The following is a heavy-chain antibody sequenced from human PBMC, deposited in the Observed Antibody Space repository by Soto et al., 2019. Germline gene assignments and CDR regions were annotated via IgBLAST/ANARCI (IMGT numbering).Heavy chain of an antibody. CDR2: IKSKSDGGTT. CDR1: DFAFTNAW. CDR3: TSDLYNFFY. J-gene: IGHJ4*02. V-gene: IGHV3-15*07. Sequence: PGGSLRLSCAASDFAFTNAWMNWVRQAPGKGLEWVGRIKSKSDGGTTDYAAPVKGRFTISRDDSKDTLYLQMNSLKTEDTAVYYCTSDLYNFFYWGQGTPVTVS. D-gene: IGHD1-20*01.